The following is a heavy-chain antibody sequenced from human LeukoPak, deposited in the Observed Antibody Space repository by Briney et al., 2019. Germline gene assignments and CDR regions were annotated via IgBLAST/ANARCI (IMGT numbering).Heavy chain of an antibody. D-gene: IGHD2-15*01. CDR1: GYTFTSYG. CDR3: AAGSGGSSSEWFDP. J-gene: IGHJ5*02. Sequence: EASVKVSCKASGYTFTSYGISWVRQAPGQGLEWMGWISAYNGNTNYAQKLQGRVTMTTDTSTSTAYLELRGLRSGATAVDYCAAGSGGSSSEWFDPWGQGPLVTVSS. V-gene: IGHV1-18*01. CDR2: ISAYNGNT.